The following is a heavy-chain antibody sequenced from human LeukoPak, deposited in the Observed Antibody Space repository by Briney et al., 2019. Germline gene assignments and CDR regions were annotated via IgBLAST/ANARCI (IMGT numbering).Heavy chain of an antibody. V-gene: IGHV3-21*01. CDR2: ISSSSSYI. D-gene: IGHD3-10*01. Sequence: GGSLRLSCAASGFTFSSYSMNWVRQAPGKGLEWVSSISSSSSYIYYADSVKGRFTISRDNAKNSPYLQMNSLRAEDTAVYYCARGGITMVRGVIITSPDYWGQGTLVTVSS. CDR1: GFTFSSYS. CDR3: ARGGITMVRGVIITSPDY. J-gene: IGHJ4*02.